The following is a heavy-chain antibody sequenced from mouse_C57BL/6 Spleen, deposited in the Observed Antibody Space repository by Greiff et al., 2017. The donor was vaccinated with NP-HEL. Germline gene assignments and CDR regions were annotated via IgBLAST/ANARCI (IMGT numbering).Heavy chain of an antibody. V-gene: IGHV3-1*01. D-gene: IGHD1-1*01. CDR1: GYSITSGYD. Sequence: VQLQQSGPGMVKPSQSLSLTCTVTGYSITSGYDWHWIRHFPGNKLEWMGYISYSGSTNYNPSLKSRISITHDTSKNHFFLKLNSVTTEDTATYYCARGYGSKDWYFDVWGTGTTVTVSS. CDR2: ISYSGST. CDR3: ARGYGSKDWYFDV. J-gene: IGHJ1*03.